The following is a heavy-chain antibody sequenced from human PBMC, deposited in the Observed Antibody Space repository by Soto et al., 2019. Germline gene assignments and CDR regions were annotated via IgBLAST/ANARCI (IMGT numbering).Heavy chain of an antibody. V-gene: IGHV3-7*03. D-gene: IGHD2-2*01. J-gene: IGHJ6*02. Sequence: EVQLLESGGILVHPGGSLRLSCAASGFTFRNDWLSWVRQAPGKGLEWVANINQDGSERYYVDSVRGRFTISRDNVENSLYLQMNSLTADDTAVYYCAKAATYCSSASCLRPANPDVWGQGTTVTVSS. CDR3: AKAATYCSSASCLRPANPDV. CDR1: GFTFRNDW. CDR2: INQDGSER.